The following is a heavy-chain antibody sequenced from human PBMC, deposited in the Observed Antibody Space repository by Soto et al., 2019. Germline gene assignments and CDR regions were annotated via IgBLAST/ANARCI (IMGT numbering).Heavy chain of an antibody. Sequence: QVQLVQSGAEVTKPGSSVKVSCKASGATFGSYAFSWVRQAPGQGLEWMGGIIPVSGAEHYAQKFQGRVTITADESMITAYMELSSLSSQNTAVYYCAAALGCKSTSCTLDYWGQGTRVIVSS. CDR2: IIPVSGAE. CDR1: GATFGSYA. V-gene: IGHV1-69*01. D-gene: IGHD2-2*01. CDR3: AAALGCKSTSCTLDY. J-gene: IGHJ4*02.